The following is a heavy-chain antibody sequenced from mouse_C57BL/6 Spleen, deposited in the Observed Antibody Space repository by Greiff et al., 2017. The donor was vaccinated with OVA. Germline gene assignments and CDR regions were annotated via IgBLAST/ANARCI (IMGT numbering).Heavy chain of an antibody. CDR3: ARGEATGDWLAY. Sequence: EVQLQQSGPELVKPGASVKISCKASGYTFTDYYMNWVKQSHGKSLEWIGDINPNNGGTSYNQKFKGKATLTVDKSSSTAYMELRSLTSEDSADYYCARGEATGDWLAYWGQGTLVTVSA. D-gene: IGHD3-2*02. CDR1: GYTFTDYY. CDR2: INPNNGGT. J-gene: IGHJ3*01. V-gene: IGHV1-26*01.